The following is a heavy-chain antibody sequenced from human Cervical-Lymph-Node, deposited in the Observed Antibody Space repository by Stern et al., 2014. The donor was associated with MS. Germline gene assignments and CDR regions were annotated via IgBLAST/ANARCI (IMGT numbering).Heavy chain of an antibody. CDR1: GGSVSSGSYY. V-gene: IGHV4-61*01. CDR2: IYYSGGT. D-gene: IGHD3-22*01. CDR3: ARERAYYYDSSGYYHDAFDI. Sequence: EQLVESGPGLVKPSETLSLTCTVSGGSVSSGSYYWSWIRQRPAKGLGWIGHIYYSGGTNYNPSLNSSVSISVDRSQNQFSLKLSSVTASDTAVYYCARERAYYYDSSGYYHDAFDIWAKGQWSPSLQ. J-gene: IGHJ3*02.